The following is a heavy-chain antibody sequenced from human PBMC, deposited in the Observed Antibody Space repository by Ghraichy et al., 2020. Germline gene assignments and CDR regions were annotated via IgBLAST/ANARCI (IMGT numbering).Heavy chain of an antibody. CDR3: ARVRGIAAAGSEGWFDP. J-gene: IGHJ5*02. V-gene: IGHV3-21*01. D-gene: IGHD6-13*01. Sequence: GGSLRLSCAASGFTFSSYSMNWVRQAPGKGLEWVSSISSSSSYIYYADSVKGRFTISRDNAKNSLYLQMNSLRAEDTAVYYCARVRGIAAAGSEGWFDPWGQGTLVTVSS. CDR2: ISSSSSYI. CDR1: GFTFSSYS.